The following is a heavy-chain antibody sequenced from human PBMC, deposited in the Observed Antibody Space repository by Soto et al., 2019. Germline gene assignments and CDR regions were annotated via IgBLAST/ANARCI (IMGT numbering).Heavy chain of an antibody. Sequence: PSETLSLTCSVSGGSLSGYYWTWTRQPPGKGLEWIGYIYYAGTTAYNPSLKSRVTISLDTSKNHFSLKMDSVTAADTAVYYCTRLGGYYQALDSWGQGTLVTSPQ. CDR1: GGSLSGYY. D-gene: IGHD3-3*01. CDR3: TRLGGYYQALDS. J-gene: IGHJ4*02. V-gene: IGHV4-59*08. CDR2: IYYAGTT.